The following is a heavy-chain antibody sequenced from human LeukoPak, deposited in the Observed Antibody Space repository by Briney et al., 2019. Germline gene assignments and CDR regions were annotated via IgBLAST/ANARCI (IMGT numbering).Heavy chain of an antibody. V-gene: IGHV4-59*01. CDR2: IYYSGST. J-gene: IGHJ5*02. CDR1: GGSISSYY. Sequence: KPSETLPLTCTVSGGSISSYYWSWIRQPPGKGLEWIGYIYYSGSTNYNPSLKSRVTISVDTSKNQFSLKLSSVTAADTAVYYCARWGCSSTSCWFDPWGQGTLVTVSS. D-gene: IGHD2-2*01. CDR3: ARWGCSSTSCWFDP.